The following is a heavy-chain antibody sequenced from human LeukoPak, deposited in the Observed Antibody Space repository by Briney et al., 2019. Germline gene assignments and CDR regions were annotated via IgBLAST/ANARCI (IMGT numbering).Heavy chain of an antibody. V-gene: IGHV3-11*04. CDR2: ISSSGSTI. D-gene: IGHD3-10*01. J-gene: IGHJ4*02. CDR1: GFTFSDYY. Sequence: GGSPRLSCAASGFTFSDYYMSWIRQAPGKGLEWVSYISSSGSTIYYADSVKGRFTISRDNAKNSLYLQMNSLRAEDTAVYYCARDLFRGNMVRGVIIRPFDYWGQGTLVTVSS. CDR3: ARDLFRGNMVRGVIIRPFDY.